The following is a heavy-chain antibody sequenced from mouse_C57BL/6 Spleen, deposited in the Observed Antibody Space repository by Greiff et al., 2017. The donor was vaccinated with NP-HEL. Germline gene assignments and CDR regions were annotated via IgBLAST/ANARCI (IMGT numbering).Heavy chain of an antibody. CDR2: IYPGDGDT. CDR1: GYAFSSSW. J-gene: IGHJ3*01. V-gene: IGHV1-82*01. D-gene: IGHD2-2*01. Sequence: QVQLQQSGPVLVKPGASVKISCKASGYAFSSSWMNWVKQRPGKGLEWIGRIYPGDGDTNYNGKFKGKATLTADKSSSTAYMQLSSLTSEDSAVYFCAREVDGYGFAYWGQGTLVTVSA. CDR3: AREVDGYGFAY.